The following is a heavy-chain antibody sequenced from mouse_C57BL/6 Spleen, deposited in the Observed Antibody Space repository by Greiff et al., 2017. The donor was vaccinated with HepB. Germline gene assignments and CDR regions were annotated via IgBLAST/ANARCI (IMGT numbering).Heavy chain of an antibody. CDR3: AREEIYSNYGGDY. D-gene: IGHD2-5*01. J-gene: IGHJ2*01. CDR2: IYPGSGNT. V-gene: IGHV1-66*01. CDR1: GYSFTSYY. Sequence: QVQLQQSGPELVKPGASVKISCKASGYSFTSYYIHWVKQRPGQGLEWIGWIYPGSGNTKYNEKFKGKATLTADTSSSTAYMQLSSLTSEDSAVYNCAREEIYSNYGGDYWGQGTTLTVSS.